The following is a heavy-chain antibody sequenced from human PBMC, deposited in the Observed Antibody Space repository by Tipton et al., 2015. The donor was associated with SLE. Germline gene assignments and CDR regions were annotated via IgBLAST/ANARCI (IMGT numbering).Heavy chain of an antibody. J-gene: IGHJ6*02. CDR1: VYSISSSHW. CDR2: IYYGGTI. CDR3: ARDRIPVYSGSYLAGFYYGMDT. Sequence: TLSLTCNVSVYSISSSHWWGWIRQPPGKGLEWIGHIYYGGTIYYNPSLKSRVTISVDKSKNQVSLKLSSVTAADTAVYYCARDRIPVYSGSYLAGFYYGMDTWGQGTAVTVSS. V-gene: IGHV4-28*03. D-gene: IGHD1-26*01.